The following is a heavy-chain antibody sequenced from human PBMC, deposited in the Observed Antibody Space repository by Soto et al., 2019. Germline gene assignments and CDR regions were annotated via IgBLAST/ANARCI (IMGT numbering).Heavy chain of an antibody. D-gene: IGHD6-6*01. CDR3: ARGLATLPVFAFDV. J-gene: IGHJ3*01. CDR2: IYWSGDE. Sequence: SGPTLVNPTHTLTLTCSFSGFSFSTSGVGVGWVRQPPGKALEWLALIYWSGDEHYRPSLKSRLTITKDTSKNQVVLIMTNMDPVVTATYYCARGLATLPVFAFDVWGQGTTVTVSS. CDR1: GFSFSTSGVG. V-gene: IGHV2-5*01.